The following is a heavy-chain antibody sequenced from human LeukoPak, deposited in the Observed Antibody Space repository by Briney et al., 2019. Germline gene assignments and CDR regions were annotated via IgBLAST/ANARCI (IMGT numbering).Heavy chain of an antibody. D-gene: IGHD3-9*01. CDR1: GGSINIYD. V-gene: IGHV4-59*01. CDR3: ARGGRYDVLTGYYGFDY. Sequence: SETVSLTCTVSGGSINIYDWSWIRQPPGKGLEWIGYIYYSESTKYNPSLKSRVTISVDTPKNQFSLNLSSVTAADTALYYCARGGRYDVLTGYYGFDYWGQGTLVTVSS. CDR2: IYYSEST. J-gene: IGHJ4*02.